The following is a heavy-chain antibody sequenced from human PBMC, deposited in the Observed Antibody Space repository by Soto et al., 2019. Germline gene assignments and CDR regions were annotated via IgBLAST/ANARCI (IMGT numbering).Heavy chain of an antibody. J-gene: IGHJ3*02. CDR2: IYYSGST. D-gene: IGHD2-15*01. Sequence: SETLSLTCTVSGGSISSYYWSWIRQPPGKGLEWIGYIYYSGSTNYNPSLKSRVTISVDTSKNQFSLKLSSVTAADTAVYYCARSVRYCSGGSCYFTRDAFDIWGQGTMVTVSS. CDR3: ARSVRYCSGGSCYFTRDAFDI. CDR1: GGSISSYY. V-gene: IGHV4-59*08.